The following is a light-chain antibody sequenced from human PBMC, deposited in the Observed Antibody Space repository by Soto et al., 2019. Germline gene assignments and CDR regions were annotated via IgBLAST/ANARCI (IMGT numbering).Light chain of an antibody. CDR3: RQYSAWYT. V-gene: IGKV3-15*01. CDR2: GAS. CDR1: QSVSSK. J-gene: IGKJ2*01. Sequence: EIVMTQSPATLSVSPGESATLSCRASQSVSSKLAWYQQKPGQAPRLLIYGASTRATGIPARFSGSGSGTEFTLTISGLQFEDYAVYSCRQYSAWYTFGQGTNLEIK.